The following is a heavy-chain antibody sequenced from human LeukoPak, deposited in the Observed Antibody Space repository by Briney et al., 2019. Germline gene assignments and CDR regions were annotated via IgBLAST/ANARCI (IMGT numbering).Heavy chain of an antibody. CDR1: GFAFGTYA. D-gene: IGHD3-3*01. V-gene: IGHV3-7*01. J-gene: IGHJ4*02. Sequence: PGGSLRLSCAGSGFAFGTYAMSWVRQAPGMGLEWVANIKEDGSDKYYVDSVKGRFTISRDNAKNSLYPQMNSLRAEDTAVYYCASGFDFWSGYSNFDYWGQGTLVTVSS. CDR2: IKEDGSDK. CDR3: ASGFDFWSGYSNFDY.